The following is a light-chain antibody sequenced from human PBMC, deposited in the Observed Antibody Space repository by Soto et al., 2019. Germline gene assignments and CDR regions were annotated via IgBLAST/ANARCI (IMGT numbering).Light chain of an antibody. CDR2: DVS. J-gene: IGLJ3*02. V-gene: IGLV2-14*03. CDR3: SSDEPSTSVV. Sequence: QSALTQPASVSGSPGQSITISCTGISSDIGSHNFVSWYQQHPGKAPKLIIYDVSDRPSGVSNRFSGSKSGNTASLTLSGLQAEDAAYYYCSSDEPSTSVVFGGGTKLTVL. CDR1: SSDIGSHNF.